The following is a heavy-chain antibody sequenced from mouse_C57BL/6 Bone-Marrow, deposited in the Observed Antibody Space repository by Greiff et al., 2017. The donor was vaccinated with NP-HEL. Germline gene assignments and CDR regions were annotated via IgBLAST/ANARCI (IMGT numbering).Heavy chain of an antibody. CDR1: GFTFSDFY. Sequence: EVQLVESGGGLVQSGRSLRLSCATSGFTFSDFYMEWVRQAPGKGLEWIAASRNKANDYTTEYSASVKGRFIVSRDTSQSILYLQMNALRAEDTAIYYCARDASDYYYAMDYWGQGTSVTVSS. V-gene: IGHV7-1*01. D-gene: IGHD3-1*01. J-gene: IGHJ4*01. CDR2: SRNKANDYTT. CDR3: ARDASDYYYAMDY.